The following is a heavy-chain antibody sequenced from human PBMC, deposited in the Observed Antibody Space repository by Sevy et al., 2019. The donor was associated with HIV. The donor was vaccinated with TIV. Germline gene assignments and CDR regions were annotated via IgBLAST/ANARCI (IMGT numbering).Heavy chain of an antibody. J-gene: IGHJ4*02. Sequence: GGSLRLSCAASGFTFSNAWMSWVRQAPGKGLEWLGRIKSKTDGGTTDYAAPVKGRFTISRDDSKNTLYLQMNCLKTQDTAVYYCTTDPLSHYYGSGSYYNPESYFDYWGQGTLVTVSS. CDR2: IKSKTDGGTT. CDR1: GFTFSNAW. V-gene: IGHV3-15*01. CDR3: TTDPLSHYYGSGSYYNPESYFDY. D-gene: IGHD3-10*01.